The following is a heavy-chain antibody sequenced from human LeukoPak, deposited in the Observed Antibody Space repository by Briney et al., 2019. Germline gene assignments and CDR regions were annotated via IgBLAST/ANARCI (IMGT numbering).Heavy chain of an antibody. Sequence: ASVKVSCKASGYTFTNYDVNWVRQATGQGLGWMGWISAYNGNTNYAQKLQGRVTMTTDTSTSTAYMELRSLRSDDTAVYYCARDTYYYDSSGYWSGNFDYWGQGTLVTVSS. CDR2: ISAYNGNT. J-gene: IGHJ4*02. CDR3: ARDTYYYDSSGYWSGNFDY. CDR1: GYTFTNYD. V-gene: IGHV1-18*01. D-gene: IGHD3-22*01.